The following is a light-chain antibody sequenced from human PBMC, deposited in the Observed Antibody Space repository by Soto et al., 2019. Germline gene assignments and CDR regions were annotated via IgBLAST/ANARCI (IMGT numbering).Light chain of an antibody. V-gene: IGKV1-27*01. CDR1: QDIRNF. J-gene: IGKJ3*01. Sequence: DIQMTQSPTSLSASVGDRVTITCRASQDIRNFVAWYQQKPGKAPKLLIYAASTLQSGVPSRFSGSGSGTDFTLTINSMQPEHVATHFCHKYSNEPVFGPGTKVAIK. CDR2: AAS. CDR3: HKYSNEPV.